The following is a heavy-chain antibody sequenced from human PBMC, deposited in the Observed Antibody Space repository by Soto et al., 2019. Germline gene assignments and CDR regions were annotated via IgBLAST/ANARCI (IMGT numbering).Heavy chain of an antibody. Sequence: NPSETLSLTCTVSGGSISSGDYYWSWIRQPPGKGLEWIGYIHYSGSTYYNPSLKGRVTISMDTSKNQFSLKLTSVTAADTAVYYCARDTSSTSLRAEYFQFWGQGTQVTVSS. CDR2: IHYSGST. CDR3: ARDTSSTSLRAEYFQF. J-gene: IGHJ1*01. CDR1: GGSISSGDYY. V-gene: IGHV4-30-4*01. D-gene: IGHD6-13*01.